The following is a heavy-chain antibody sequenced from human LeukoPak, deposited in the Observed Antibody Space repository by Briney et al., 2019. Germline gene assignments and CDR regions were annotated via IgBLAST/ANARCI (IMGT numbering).Heavy chain of an antibody. J-gene: IGHJ4*02. CDR2: ISAYNGNT. CDR3: ASSPSYYYGSGSARGYFDY. V-gene: IGHV1-18*01. D-gene: IGHD3-10*01. Sequence: GASVKVSCKASGYTFTSYGISWVRQAPGQGLEWMGWISAYNGNTNYAQKLQGRVTMTTDTSTSTAYMELRSLRSDDTAVYYCASSPSYYYGSGSARGYFDYWGQGTLVTVSS. CDR1: GYTFTSYG.